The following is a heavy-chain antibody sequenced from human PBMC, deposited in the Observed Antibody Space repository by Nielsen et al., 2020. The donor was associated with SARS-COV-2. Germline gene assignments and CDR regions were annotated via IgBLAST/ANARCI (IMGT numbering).Heavy chain of an antibody. D-gene: IGHD6-13*01. CDR2: IWYDGSNK. CDR3: ASELVPGYYGMDV. V-gene: IGHV3-33*01. CDR1: GFTFSSYG. Sequence: GGSLRLSCAASGFTFSSYGMHWVRQAPGKGLEWVPVIWYDGSNKYYADSVKGRFTISRDNSKNTLYLQMNSLRAEDTAVYYCASELVPGYYGMDVWGQGTTVTVSS. J-gene: IGHJ6*02.